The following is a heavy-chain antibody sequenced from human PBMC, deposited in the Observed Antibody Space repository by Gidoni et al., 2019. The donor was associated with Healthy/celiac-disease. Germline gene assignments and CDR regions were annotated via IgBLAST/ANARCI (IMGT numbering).Heavy chain of an antibody. J-gene: IGHJ5*02. V-gene: IGHV2-26*01. Sequence: QVTLKESGPVLVKPTETLTLTRTVSGFPLSNARMCVSWIRQPPGKALEWLAHIFSNDEKSCRTSLKSRLTISKDTSKSQVVLTMTNMDPVDTATYYCARLRFSGLVSVVNWFDPWGQGTLVTVSS. CDR2: IFSNDEK. D-gene: IGHD3-10*01. CDR1: GFPLSNARMC. CDR3: ARLRFSGLVSVVNWFDP.